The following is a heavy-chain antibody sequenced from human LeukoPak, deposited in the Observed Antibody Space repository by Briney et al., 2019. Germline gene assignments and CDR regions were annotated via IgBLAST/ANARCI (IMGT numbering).Heavy chain of an antibody. V-gene: IGHV1-24*01. CDR2: FDPEDGET. Sequence: ASVKVSCKVSGYTLTELSMHWVRQAPGRGLEWMGGFDPEDGETIYAQKFQGRVTMTEDTSTDTAYMELSSLRSEDTAVYYCATGRDSYCSGGSCYDYWGQGTLVTVSS. D-gene: IGHD2-15*01. J-gene: IGHJ4*02. CDR1: GYTLTELS. CDR3: ATGRDSYCSGGSCYDY.